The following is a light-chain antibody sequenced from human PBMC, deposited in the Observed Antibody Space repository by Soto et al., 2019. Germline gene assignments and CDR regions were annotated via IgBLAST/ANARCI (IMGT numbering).Light chain of an antibody. J-gene: IGKJ3*01. V-gene: IGKV3-11*01. CDR2: DAS. Sequence: EIVLTQSPATLSLSPGERATLSCRASKSVSSYLAWYQQKPGQAPRLHIYDASTRAAGIPARFRGSGSGTDFTLTSSSRGPKDRASYFCRQRSNWPLTCGPGTKVDI. CDR3: RQRSNWPLT. CDR1: KSVSSY.